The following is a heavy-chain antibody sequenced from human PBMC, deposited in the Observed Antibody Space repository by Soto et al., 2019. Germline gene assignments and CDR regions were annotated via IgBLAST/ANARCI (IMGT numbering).Heavy chain of an antibody. J-gene: IGHJ4*02. CDR1: GGSFSGYN. CDR3: ARTTAFVSGTYPPAHFDY. D-gene: IGHD3-16*01. Sequence: QVQLQQWGAGLLKPSATLSLTCAVYGGSFSGYNWSWIRQSPGKGLERIGEINHSGSTNYTPSLKSRVTISVDTSKNQVSLKLSSVTAADTAVYYCARTTAFVSGTYPPAHFDYWGQGTRVTVSS. CDR2: INHSGST. V-gene: IGHV4-34*01.